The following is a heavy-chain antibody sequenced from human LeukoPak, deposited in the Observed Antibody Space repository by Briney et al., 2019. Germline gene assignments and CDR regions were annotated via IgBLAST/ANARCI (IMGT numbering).Heavy chain of an antibody. D-gene: IGHD6-19*01. CDR3: ARDGPIAVASIDY. J-gene: IGHJ4*02. CDR1: GYTFTGYY. Sequence: ASVKVSCKASGYTFTGYYMHWVRQAPGQGLEWMGWISAYNGNTKYAQKLQGRVTMTTDTSTSTAYMEVRSLRSDDTAVYYCARDGPIAVASIDYWGQGTLVTVSS. CDR2: ISAYNGNT. V-gene: IGHV1-18*04.